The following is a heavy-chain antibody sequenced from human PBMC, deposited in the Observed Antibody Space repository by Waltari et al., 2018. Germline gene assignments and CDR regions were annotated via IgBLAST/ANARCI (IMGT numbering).Heavy chain of an antibody. CDR1: GFTFSSYS. CDR2: ISSSSSYI. J-gene: IGHJ4*02. CDR3: AAVTTDLYYFDY. Sequence: EVQLVESGGGLVKPGGSLRLSCAASGFTFSSYSMNWFRQAPGKGLEWVSSISSSSSYIYYADSVKGRFTISRDNAKNSLYLQMNSLRAEDTAVYYCAAVTTDLYYFDYWGQGTLVTVSS. D-gene: IGHD4-17*01. V-gene: IGHV3-21*01.